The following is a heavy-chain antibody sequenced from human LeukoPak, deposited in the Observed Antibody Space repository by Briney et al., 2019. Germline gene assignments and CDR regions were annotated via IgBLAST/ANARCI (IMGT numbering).Heavy chain of an antibody. J-gene: IGHJ4*02. D-gene: IGHD1-26*01. V-gene: IGHV3-48*04. Sequence: PGGSLRPSCAASGFTLTSDSMNWVRQAPGKGLEWISYISSGATTTYYADSVKGRFTISRDNAGNSLYLQINSLRVDDTAVYYCAKGTVGAKYWGQGTLVIVSS. CDR3: AKGTVGAKY. CDR1: GFTLTSDS. CDR2: ISSGATTT.